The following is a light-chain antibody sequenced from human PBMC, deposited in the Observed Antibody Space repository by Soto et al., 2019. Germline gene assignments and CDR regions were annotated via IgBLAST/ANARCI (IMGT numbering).Light chain of an antibody. J-gene: IGKJ1*01. CDR2: GAF. Sequence: EILMTQSPVTLSVSPGESATLSCRDSQSVSSNLAWYQQKPGQAPSLLIYGAFTRATGIPARFSGTGSGTEFTLTISSLQSEDFALYYCQQYNDWPLTFGQGTKVEI. V-gene: IGKV3-15*01. CDR3: QQYNDWPLT. CDR1: QSVSSN.